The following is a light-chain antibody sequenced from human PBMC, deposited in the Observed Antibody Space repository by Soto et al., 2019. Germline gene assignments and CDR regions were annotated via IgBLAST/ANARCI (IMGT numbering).Light chain of an antibody. V-gene: IGKV3-20*01. CDR2: GAS. CDR3: QQYHTSPVT. CDR1: QRVSSGY. J-gene: IGKJ1*01. Sequence: EIVLTQSPGTLSLSPGERATLSCRASQRVSSGYLAWYQQKPGQTPRLLIYGASGRATGIPDRFSGSGSGTDFTLTIGRLEPEDFAVYYCQQYHTSPVTFGQGTKVEIK.